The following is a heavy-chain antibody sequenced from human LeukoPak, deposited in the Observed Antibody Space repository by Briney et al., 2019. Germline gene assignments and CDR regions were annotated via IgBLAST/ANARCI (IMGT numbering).Heavy chain of an antibody. D-gene: IGHD5-24*01. J-gene: IGHJ4*02. CDR2: IYHSGST. V-gene: IGHV4-4*02. Sequence: SGTLSLTCAVSGGSISSSNWWSWVRQPPGKGLEWIGEIYHSGSTNYNPSLKSRVTISVDKSKNQFSLKLSSVTAADTAMYYCARLPRWLQFEDRDYFDYWGQGALVTVSS. CDR3: ARLPRWLQFEDRDYFDY. CDR1: GGSISSSNW.